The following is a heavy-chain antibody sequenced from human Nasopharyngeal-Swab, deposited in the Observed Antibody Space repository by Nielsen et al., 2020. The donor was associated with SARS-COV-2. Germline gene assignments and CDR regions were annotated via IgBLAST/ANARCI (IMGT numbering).Heavy chain of an antibody. CDR2: IIPIFGTA. CDR3: ARGYEVAARDDWFDP. CDR1: GGTFSSYA. Sequence: SVKVSCKASGGTFSSYAISWVRQAPGQGLEWMGGIIPIFGTANYAQKFQGRVTITADESTSTAYMELSSLRSEDTAVYYCARGYEVAARDDWFDPWGQGTLVTVSS. V-gene: IGHV1-69*13. J-gene: IGHJ5*02. D-gene: IGHD6-13*01.